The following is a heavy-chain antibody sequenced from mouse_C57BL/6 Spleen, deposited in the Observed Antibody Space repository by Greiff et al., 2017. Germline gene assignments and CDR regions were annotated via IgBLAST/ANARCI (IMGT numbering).Heavy chain of an antibody. V-gene: IGHV5-17*01. J-gene: IGHJ4*01. CDR1: GFTFSDYG. Sequence: EVQLVESGGGLVKPGGSLKLSCAASGFTFSDYGMHWVRQAPEKGLEWVAYISSGSSTIYYGDTVKGRVTISRDNAKNTLFLQMTSLRSEDTAMYYCSRTYYGNAYAMDYWGQGTSVTVSS. D-gene: IGHD2-10*01. CDR2: ISSGSSTI. CDR3: SRTYYGNAYAMDY.